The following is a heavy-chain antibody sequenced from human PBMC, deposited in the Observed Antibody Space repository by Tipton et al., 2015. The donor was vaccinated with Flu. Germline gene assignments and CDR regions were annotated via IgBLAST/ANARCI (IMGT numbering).Heavy chain of an antibody. D-gene: IGHD3-16*01. CDR1: GFTFSSYV. CDR3: AGGRLSS. Sequence: SLRLSCAASGFTFSSYVMNWVRQAPGKGLEYVSAISSNGGSTYYANSVKGRFIISRDNSKNTVYLQMGSLRAEDMAVYYCAGGRLSSWGQGTLVTVSS. J-gene: IGHJ5*02. V-gene: IGHV3-64*01. CDR2: ISSNGGST.